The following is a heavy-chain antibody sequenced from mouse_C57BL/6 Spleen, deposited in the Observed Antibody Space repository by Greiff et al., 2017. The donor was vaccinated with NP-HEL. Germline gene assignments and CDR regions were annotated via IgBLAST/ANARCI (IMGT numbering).Heavy chain of an antibody. V-gene: IGHV1-50*01. CDR3: ARSLYGSSYGSAMDY. CDR1: GYTFTSYW. CDR2: IDPSDSYT. J-gene: IGHJ4*01. D-gene: IGHD1-1*01. Sequence: QVQLQQPGAELVKPGASVKLSCKASGYTFTSYWMQWVKQRPGQGLEWIGEIDPSDSYTNYNQKFKGKATLTVDTSSSTAYMQLSSLTSEDSAVYYCARSLYGSSYGSAMDYWGQGTSVTVSS.